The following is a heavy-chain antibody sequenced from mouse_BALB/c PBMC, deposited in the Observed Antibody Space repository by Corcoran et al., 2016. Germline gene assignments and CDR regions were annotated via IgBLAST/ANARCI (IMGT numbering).Heavy chain of an antibody. CDR3: ARNPHYYGSSPYYFDY. J-gene: IGHJ2*01. D-gene: IGHD1-1*01. CDR1: GYSITSGYY. Sequence: DVQLQESGPGLVKPSQSLSLTCSVTGYSITSGYYWNWIRQFPGNKLEWMGSISYDGSNNYNPSLKNRISITRDTSKNQFFLKLNSVTTEDTATYYCARNPHYYGSSPYYFDYWGQGTTLTVSS. CDR2: ISYDGSN. V-gene: IGHV3-6*02.